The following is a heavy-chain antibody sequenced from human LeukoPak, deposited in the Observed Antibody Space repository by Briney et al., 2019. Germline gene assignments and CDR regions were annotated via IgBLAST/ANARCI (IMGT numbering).Heavy chain of an antibody. J-gene: IGHJ6*03. CDR1: GFTVSSNY. Sequence: GGSLRLSCAASGFTVSSNYMSWVRQAPGKGLEWVSVIYSGGSTYYADSVKGRYTISRDNSKNTLYLQMNSLRAEDTAVYYCASESLWFGELGGIRDYYYYMDVWGKGTTVTVSS. V-gene: IGHV3-53*01. CDR2: IYSGGST. D-gene: IGHD3-10*01. CDR3: ASESLWFGELGGIRDYYYYMDV.